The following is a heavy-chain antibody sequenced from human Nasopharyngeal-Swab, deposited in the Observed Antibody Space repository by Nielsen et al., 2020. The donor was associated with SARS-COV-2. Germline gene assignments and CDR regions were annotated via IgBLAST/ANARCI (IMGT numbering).Heavy chain of an antibody. J-gene: IGHJ4*02. Sequence: GESLKISCAASGFTFSSFWMHWVRQAPGKGLEWVANINKDGSEKNYVDSVKGRFTISRDNARNSLYLQMNSLRVEDTAVYYYARDFSSTCGLDYWGQGTLVTVSS. CDR3: ARDFSSTCGLDY. CDR1: GFTFSSFW. CDR2: INKDGSEK. V-gene: IGHV3-7*05. D-gene: IGHD6-13*01.